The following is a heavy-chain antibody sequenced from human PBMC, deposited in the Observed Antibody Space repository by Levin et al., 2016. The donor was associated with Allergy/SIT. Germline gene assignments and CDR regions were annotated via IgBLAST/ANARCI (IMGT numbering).Heavy chain of an antibody. D-gene: IGHD2-2*01. CDR3: GRQREEYGFPRGMDV. CDR2: MSYSGSA. V-gene: IGHV4-39*01. CDR1: GGSITSSSYF. Sequence: SETLSLTCTVSGGSITSSSYFWGWIRQPPGEGLRWVAAMSYSGSAFYNTSLRSRVTLSVDTPKNQFSLKLSSVTAADTAVYYCGRQREEYGFPRGMDVWGQGTMVTVSS. J-gene: IGHJ6*02.